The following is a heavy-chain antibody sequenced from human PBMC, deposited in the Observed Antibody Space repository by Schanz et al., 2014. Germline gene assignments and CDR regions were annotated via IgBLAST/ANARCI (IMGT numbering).Heavy chain of an antibody. CDR2: VYFSGTT. Sequence: QLQLQESGPGLVKPSETLSLTCTVSGGSISSGESYWGWIRQSPEEGLQYIGSVYFSGTTAYSPSLKGRVHISVDTSKNQFSLMLTSVTAADTAVYFCARHGGYYDVLNSFDIWGQGTLVTVSS. CDR3: ARHGGYYDVLNSFDI. V-gene: IGHV4-39*01. CDR1: GGSISSGESY. J-gene: IGHJ5*02. D-gene: IGHD3-16*01.